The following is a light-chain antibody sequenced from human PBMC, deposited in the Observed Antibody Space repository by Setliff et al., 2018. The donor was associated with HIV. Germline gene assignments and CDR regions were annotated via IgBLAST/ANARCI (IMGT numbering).Light chain of an antibody. CDR1: QSLLYGSNNRDY. V-gene: IGKV4-1*01. CDR2: GAS. Sequence: DIVMTQSPDYLTVSLGERATIICKSSQSLLYGSNNRDYLAWYQRKPGQSPNLLIYGASSRGSGVPDRFSGSGSGTDFTFTISSLQAEDVATYFCQQYYSRPYTFGQGTKVDIK. CDR3: QQYYSRPYT. J-gene: IGKJ2*01.